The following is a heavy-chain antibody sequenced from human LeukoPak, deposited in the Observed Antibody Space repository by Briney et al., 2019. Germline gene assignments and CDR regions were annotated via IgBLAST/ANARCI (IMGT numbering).Heavy chain of an antibody. Sequence: NPGGSLRLSCAASGFTFSTYTMNWVRQAPGKGLEWVSSISSSSSYIYYADSVKGRFTISRDNAKNSLYLQMNSLRDEDTAVYYCARTYRHRGGYFDYWGQGALVTVSS. CDR2: ISSSSSYI. CDR1: GFTFSTYT. J-gene: IGHJ4*02. V-gene: IGHV3-21*01. CDR3: ARTYRHRGGYFDY. D-gene: IGHD1-26*01.